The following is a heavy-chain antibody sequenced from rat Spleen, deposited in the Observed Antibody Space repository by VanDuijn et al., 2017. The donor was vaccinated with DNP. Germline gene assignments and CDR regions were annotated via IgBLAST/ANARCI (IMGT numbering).Heavy chain of an antibody. D-gene: IGHD3-8*01. CDR2: ISNTGDNT. Sequence: EVQLVESGGGLVQPGRSLKLSCAASGFTFSDYYMAWVRQAPKKGLEWVATISNTGDNTYYSDSVKGRFSISRDNAKSTLYLQVNSLRSEDTATYYCTSNPHIRTAAPFDYWGQGVMVTVSS. CDR1: GFTFSDYY. CDR3: TSNPHIRTAAPFDY. V-gene: IGHV5-25*01. J-gene: IGHJ2*01.